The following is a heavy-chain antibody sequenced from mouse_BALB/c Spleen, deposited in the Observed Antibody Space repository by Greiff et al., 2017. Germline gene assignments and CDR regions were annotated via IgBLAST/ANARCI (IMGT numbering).Heavy chain of an antibody. V-gene: IGHV5-17*02. CDR2: ISSGSSTI. Sequence: EVNVVESGGGLVQPGGSRKLSCAASGFTFSSFGMHWVRQAPEKGLEWVAYISSGSSTIYYADTVKGRFTISRDNPKNTLLLQMTSLRSEDTAMYYCARDYYYGSYYFDYWGQGTTLTVSS. CDR3: ARDYYYGSYYFDY. CDR1: GFTFSSFG. J-gene: IGHJ2*01. D-gene: IGHD1-1*01.